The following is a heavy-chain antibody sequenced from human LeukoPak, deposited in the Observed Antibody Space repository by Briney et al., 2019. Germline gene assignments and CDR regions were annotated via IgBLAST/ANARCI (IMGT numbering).Heavy chain of an antibody. Sequence: GGSLRLSCAASGFTFSSYSMNWVRQAPGKGLEWVSSINSDSRLMYYAEPVKGRFTISRDNARNSLYLQLNSLRAEDTAVYFCVRDLFDDYSLDYWGQGTLVTVSS. CDR1: GFTFSSYS. CDR3: VRDLFDDYSLDY. J-gene: IGHJ4*02. D-gene: IGHD3-16*01. V-gene: IGHV3-21*01. CDR2: INSDSRLM.